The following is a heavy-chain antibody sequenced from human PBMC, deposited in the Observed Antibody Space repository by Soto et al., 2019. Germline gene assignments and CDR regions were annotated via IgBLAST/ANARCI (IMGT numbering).Heavy chain of an antibody. Sequence: ASVKVSCKVSGYTLTELSMHWVRQAPGKGLEWMAAFDREDGETIYAQKFQGRVTMTEDTSTDTAYMEVSGLRSEDTALYYCATAVSRVRATFGPWGQGTRVTVSS. V-gene: IGHV1-24*01. CDR2: FDREDGET. CDR3: ATAVSRVRATFGP. D-gene: IGHD1-26*01. CDR1: GYTLTELS. J-gene: IGHJ5*02.